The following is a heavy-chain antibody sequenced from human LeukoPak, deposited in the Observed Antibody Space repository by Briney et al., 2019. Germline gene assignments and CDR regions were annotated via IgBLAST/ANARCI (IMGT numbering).Heavy chain of an antibody. D-gene: IGHD3-22*01. CDR3: TRCYNYDSSGYYYVRDAFDI. CDR2: IRSKAYGGTT. V-gene: IGHV3-49*04. CDR1: GFTFSRYA. J-gene: IGHJ3*02. Sequence: GGSLRLSCAASGFTFSRYAMHWVRQAPGKGLEWVGFIRSKAYGGTTKNAASVKGRLTISRDDSRSIAYLQMNSLKTEDTVVYYCTRCYNYDSSGYYYVRDAFDIWGQGTMVTVSS.